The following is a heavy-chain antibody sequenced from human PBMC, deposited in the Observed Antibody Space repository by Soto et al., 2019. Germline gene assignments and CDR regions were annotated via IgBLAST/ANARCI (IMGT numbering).Heavy chain of an antibody. D-gene: IGHD5-12*01. Sequence: SETLSLTCTVSAGSVSSGSYYWSWIRQPPGKGLEWIGYIYYSGSTNYNPSLKSRVTISVDTSKSQFSLKLSSGTAADTAVYYCARAPGNGYDGNGFGYWGQGTLVTVSS. CDR1: AGSVSSGSYY. J-gene: IGHJ4*02. V-gene: IGHV4-61*01. CDR2: IYYSGST. CDR3: ARAPGNGYDGNGFGY.